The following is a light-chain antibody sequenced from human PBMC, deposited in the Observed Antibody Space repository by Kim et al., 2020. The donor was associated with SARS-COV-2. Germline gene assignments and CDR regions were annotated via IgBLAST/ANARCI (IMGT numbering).Light chain of an antibody. CDR2: GKS. Sequence: ALGQTVRITCQGDSRGNNYASWYQQKPGQAPVVVIYGKSNRLSGIPDRFSGSTSGSTASLIITGAQAEDEADYYCNSRDSSTNQLVFGGGTQLTVL. CDR3: NSRDSSTNQLV. J-gene: IGLJ2*01. CDR1: SRGNNY. V-gene: IGLV3-19*01.